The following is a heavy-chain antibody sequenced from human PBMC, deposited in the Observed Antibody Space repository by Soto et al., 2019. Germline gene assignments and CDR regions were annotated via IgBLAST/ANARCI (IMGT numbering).Heavy chain of an antibody. V-gene: IGHV3-30-3*01. CDR3: ARTFDTITYYFDY. D-gene: IGHD3-9*01. Sequence: GGSLRLSCAASDFSFSSYAMHWIRQAPGKGLEWLAVISFDGNIIQYADSVKGRFIISRDNSKNTLYLQMNSLRGDDTAVYYCARTFDTITYYFDYWGQGSLVTVSS. CDR2: ISFDGNII. J-gene: IGHJ4*02. CDR1: DFSFSSYA.